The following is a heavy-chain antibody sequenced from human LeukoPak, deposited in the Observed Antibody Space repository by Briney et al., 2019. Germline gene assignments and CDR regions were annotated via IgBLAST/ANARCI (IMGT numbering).Heavy chain of an antibody. CDR3: ARDSDIVTGSKSHFDY. CDR1: GFTFSSYE. V-gene: IGHV3-21*01. CDR2: ISTSSSYI. J-gene: IGHJ4*02. D-gene: IGHD3-9*01. Sequence: GGSLRLSCAASGFTFSSYEMNWVRQAPGKGLEWVSSISTSSSYIYYTDSVKGRFTISRDNAKNSLYLQMNSLGAEDTAVYYCARDSDIVTGSKSHFDYWGQGTLVTVSS.